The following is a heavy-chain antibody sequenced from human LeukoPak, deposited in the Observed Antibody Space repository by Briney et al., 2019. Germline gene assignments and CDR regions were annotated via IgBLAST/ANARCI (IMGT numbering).Heavy chain of an antibody. J-gene: IGHJ4*02. V-gene: IGHV3-43*02. CDR2: ISGDGGST. CDR3: AGGGNPYYFDY. Sequence: GGSLRLSCAASGFTFDDYAMHWVRQAPGKGLEWVSLISGDGGSTYYADPVKGRFTISRDNSKNSLYLQMNSLRTEDTALYYCAGGGNPYYFDYWGQGTLVTVSS. CDR1: GFTFDDYA. D-gene: IGHD3-10*01.